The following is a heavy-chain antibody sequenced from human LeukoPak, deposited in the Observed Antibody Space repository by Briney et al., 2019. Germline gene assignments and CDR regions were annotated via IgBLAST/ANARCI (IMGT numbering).Heavy chain of an antibody. D-gene: IGHD6-19*01. V-gene: IGHV1-3*01. CDR3: ARAGIAVAGLGIDY. CDR1: GGTFSSYA. CDR2: INAGNGNT. J-gene: IGHJ4*02. Sequence: AASVKVSCKASGGTFSSYAISWVRQAPGQRLEWMGWINAGNGNTKYSQKFQGRVTITRDTSASTAYMELSSLRSEDTAVYYCARAGIAVAGLGIDYWGQGTLVTVSS.